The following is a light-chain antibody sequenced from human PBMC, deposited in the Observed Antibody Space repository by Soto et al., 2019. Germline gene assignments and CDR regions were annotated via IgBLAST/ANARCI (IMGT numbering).Light chain of an antibody. CDR3: QYYDSSQVV. Sequence: QSVLTQPPSVSGAPGQRVTISCTGSSSDIGAGYGVHWYQQLPGTAPKLLIYGNSNRPSGVPDRFSGSKSGTSASLAITGLQAEDEADYYCQYYDSSQVVFGGGTKLTVL. J-gene: IGLJ2*01. CDR1: SSDIGAGYG. CDR2: GNS. V-gene: IGLV1-40*01.